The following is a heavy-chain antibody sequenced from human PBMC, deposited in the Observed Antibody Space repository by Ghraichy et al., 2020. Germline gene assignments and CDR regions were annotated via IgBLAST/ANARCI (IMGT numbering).Heavy chain of an antibody. J-gene: IGHJ2*01. Sequence: SETLSLVCAVSGGTIGTNNWWNWVRQAPGRGLEWIGEIYHDGTTKFNPSFKSRGSISIDTSRSQFSLELTSVSAADTAVYFRARSGWELATWYFDLWGRGVLVTV. CDR1: GGTIGTNNW. V-gene: IGHV4-4*02. CDR3: ARSGWELATWYFDL. D-gene: IGHD4-23*01. CDR2: IYHDGTT.